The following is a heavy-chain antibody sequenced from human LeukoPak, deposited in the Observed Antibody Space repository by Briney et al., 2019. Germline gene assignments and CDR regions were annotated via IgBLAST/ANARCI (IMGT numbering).Heavy chain of an antibody. V-gene: IGHV4-39*02. CDR2: ISNSGNI. D-gene: IGHD4-17*01. CDR1: GVSISSSTYS. J-gene: IGHJ4*02. CDR3: ARPSMDYGDYEAYFAY. Sequence: SETLSLTCTVSGVSISSSTYSWAWTRQPPGKGLEWIASISNSGNIYFNPSLKSRVTISVDTSENHVSLRLSSVTAADTAVYYCARPSMDYGDYEAYFAYWGQGTLVTVSS.